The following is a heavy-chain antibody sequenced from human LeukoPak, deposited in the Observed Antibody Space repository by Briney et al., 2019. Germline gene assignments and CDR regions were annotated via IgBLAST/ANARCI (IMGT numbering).Heavy chain of an antibody. J-gene: IGHJ4*02. CDR1: GGTFSSYA. CDR3: ASEGDNGDYLGFDAY. D-gene: IGHD4-17*01. CDR2: IIPIFGTA. V-gene: IGHV1-69*13. Sequence: SVKVSCKASGGTFSSYAISWVRQAPGQGLEWMGGIIPIFGTANYAQKFQGRVTITADESTSTVYMELSSLRSEDTAVYYCASEGDNGDYLGFDAYWGQGTLVTVSS.